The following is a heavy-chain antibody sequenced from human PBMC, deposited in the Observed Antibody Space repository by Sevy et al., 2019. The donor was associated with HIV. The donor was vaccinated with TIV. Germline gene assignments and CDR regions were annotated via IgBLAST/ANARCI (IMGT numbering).Heavy chain of an antibody. Sequence: GGSLRLSCAASGFTFSSYAMHWVRQAPGKGLEWVAVISYDGSNKYYADSVKGRFTISRDNSKNTLYLQMNSLRAEDTAVYYCASHGRYDDILTGYYSSYYYYGMNVWGQGTTVTVSS. CDR1: GFTFSSYA. V-gene: IGHV3-30-3*01. J-gene: IGHJ6*02. CDR3: ASHGRYDDILTGYYSSYYYYGMNV. CDR2: ISYDGSNK. D-gene: IGHD3-9*01.